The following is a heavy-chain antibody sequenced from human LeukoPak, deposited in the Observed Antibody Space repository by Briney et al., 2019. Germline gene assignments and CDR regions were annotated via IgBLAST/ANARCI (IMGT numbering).Heavy chain of an antibody. CDR3: ARGGNYWPQWWFDP. J-gene: IGHJ5*02. CDR1: GGSISTYY. D-gene: IGHD1-26*01. CDR2: IYYTGST. V-gene: IGHV4-59*01. Sequence: SETLSLTCTVSGGSISTYYWSWVRQPPGKGLEWIGYIYYTGSTSYNPSLKSRVTMSLDASKNQFSLELNSVTPADTAVYYCARGGNYWPQWWFDPWGRGTLVSVSS.